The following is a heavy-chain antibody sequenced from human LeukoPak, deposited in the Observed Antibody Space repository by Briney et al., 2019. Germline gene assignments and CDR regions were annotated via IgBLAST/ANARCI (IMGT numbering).Heavy chain of an antibody. D-gene: IGHD6-13*01. CDR3: ARVDLYSSSWRASNWFDP. J-gene: IGHJ5*02. Sequence: SQTLSLTCTVSGGSISSGDYYWSWIRQPPGKALEWIGYIYYSGSTYYNPSLKSRVTISVDTSKNQFSLKLSSVTAADTAVYYCARVDLYSSSWRASNWFDPWGQGTLVTVSS. CDR2: IYYSGST. CDR1: GGSISSGDYY. V-gene: IGHV4-30-4*01.